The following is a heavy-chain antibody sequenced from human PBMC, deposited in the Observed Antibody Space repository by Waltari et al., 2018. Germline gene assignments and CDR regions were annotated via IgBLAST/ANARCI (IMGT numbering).Heavy chain of an antibody. D-gene: IGHD3-10*01. Sequence: QVQLVQSGAEVKKPGASVKVSCKASGYTFTSYGISWVRQAPGQGLEWMGWISAYNGNTTYAQKLQGRVTMTTDTSTSTAYMELRSLRSDDTAVYYCARDGGLLWFGESRPMDVWGKGTTVTVSS. CDR3: ARDGGLLWFGESRPMDV. J-gene: IGHJ6*03. CDR1: GYTFTSYG. CDR2: ISAYNGNT. V-gene: IGHV1-18*01.